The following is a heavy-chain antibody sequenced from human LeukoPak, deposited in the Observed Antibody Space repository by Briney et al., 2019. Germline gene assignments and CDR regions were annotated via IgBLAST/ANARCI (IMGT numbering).Heavy chain of an antibody. Sequence: GGSLRLSCAASGTTFSDAWMSWVRQTPGKGLEWVARITSKSDGGTTDNAAPVKGRFTISRDDSEATLYLQMNSLKTEDTAVYYCTTDRFSWGQGTPVTVSS. CDR3: TTDRFS. CDR1: GTTFSDAW. CDR2: ITSKSDGGTT. V-gene: IGHV3-15*01. J-gene: IGHJ5*02.